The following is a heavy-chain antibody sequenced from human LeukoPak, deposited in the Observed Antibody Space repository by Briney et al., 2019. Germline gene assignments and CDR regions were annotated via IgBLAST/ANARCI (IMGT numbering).Heavy chain of an antibody. CDR3: ARGGIPYSSSWSHDY. D-gene: IGHD6-13*01. Sequence: GGSLRLSCAASGFTFSSYAMSWVRQAPGKGLEWVSAISGSGGSTYYADSVKGRFTISRDNSKNTLYVQMNSLRTEDTAVYYCARGGIPYSSSWSHDYWGQGTLVTVSS. CDR1: GFTFSSYA. V-gene: IGHV3-23*01. J-gene: IGHJ4*02. CDR2: ISGSGGST.